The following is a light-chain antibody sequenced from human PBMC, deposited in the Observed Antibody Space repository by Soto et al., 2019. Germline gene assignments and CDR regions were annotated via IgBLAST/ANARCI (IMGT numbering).Light chain of an antibody. Sequence: EIVMTQSPVTLSVSPGERATLSCRASQSVSSNLAWYQQKPGQAPSLLIYGAFTRATGIPARFSGTGSGTEFTLTISSLQSEDFAVYYCQQYYRWPQTFGQGTKVDIK. CDR3: QQYYRWPQT. J-gene: IGKJ1*01. V-gene: IGKV3-15*01. CDR2: GAF. CDR1: QSVSSN.